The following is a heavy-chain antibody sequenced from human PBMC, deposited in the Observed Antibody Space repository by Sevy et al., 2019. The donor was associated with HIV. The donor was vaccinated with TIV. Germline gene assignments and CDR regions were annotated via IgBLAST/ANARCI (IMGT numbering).Heavy chain of an antibody. D-gene: IGHD3-3*01. CDR1: GFTFSNYG. Sequence: GESLMISCAASGFTFSNYGMHWVRQAPGKGLEWVAVIWYDGSYKYYADSVKGRFTISRDNTKSTLYLQMNSLRAEDTALYYCAKTFAIFGVLMSPDFDPWGQGTLVTVSS. CDR2: IWYDGSYK. CDR3: AKTFAIFGVLMSPDFDP. J-gene: IGHJ5*02. V-gene: IGHV3-33*06.